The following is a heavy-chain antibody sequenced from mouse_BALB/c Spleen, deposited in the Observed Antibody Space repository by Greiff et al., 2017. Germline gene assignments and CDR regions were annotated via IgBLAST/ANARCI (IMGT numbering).Heavy chain of an antibody. V-gene: IGHV1S81*02. J-gene: IGHJ3*01. CDR1: GYTFTSYY. CDR3: TRGGSTMITTTAAY. Sequence: QVHVKQSGAELVKPGASVKLSCKASGYTFTSYYMYWVKQRPGQGLEWIGEINPSNGGTNFNEKFKSKATLTVDKSSSTAYMQLSSLTSEDSAVYYCTRGGSTMITTTAAYWGQGTLVTVSA. CDR2: INPSNGGT. D-gene: IGHD2-4*01.